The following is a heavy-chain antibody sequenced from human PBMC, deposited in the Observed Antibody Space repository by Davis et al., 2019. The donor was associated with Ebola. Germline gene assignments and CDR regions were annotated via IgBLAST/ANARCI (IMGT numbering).Heavy chain of an antibody. D-gene: IGHD2-21*01. J-gene: IGHJ4*02. CDR3: ARETSTDCGHDCYPFDY. V-gene: IGHV4-34*01. CDR1: GGSFSGYY. Sequence: SETLSLTCAVYGGSFSGYYWSWIRQPPGKGLEWIGEINHSGSTNYNPSLKSRVTISVDTSKNQFSLKLSSVTAADTAVYYCARETSTDCGHDCYPFDYWGQGTLVTVSS. CDR2: INHSGST.